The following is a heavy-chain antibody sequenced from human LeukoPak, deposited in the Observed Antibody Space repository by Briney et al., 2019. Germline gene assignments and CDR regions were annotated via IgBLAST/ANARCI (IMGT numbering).Heavy chain of an antibody. Sequence: ASVKVSCKASGYTFTSYGISWVRQAPGQGLEWMGWISAYNGGTNYAQKFQGRVTMTRDTSISTAYMELSRLRSDDTAVYYCARDSFDYYGSGSYYYMDVWGKGTTVTISS. J-gene: IGHJ6*03. D-gene: IGHD3-10*01. CDR1: GYTFTSYG. CDR2: ISAYNGGT. V-gene: IGHV1-18*01. CDR3: ARDSFDYYGSGSYYYMDV.